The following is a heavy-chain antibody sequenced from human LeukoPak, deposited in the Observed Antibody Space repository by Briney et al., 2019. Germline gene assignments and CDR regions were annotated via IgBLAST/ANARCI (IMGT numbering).Heavy chain of an antibody. CDR1: GFIVSSNY. D-gene: IGHD3-10*01. J-gene: IGHJ3*02. CDR2: LYSGGNT. CDR3: VRESGFGELFPYAFDI. Sequence: GGSLRLSCAASGFIVSSNYMSWVRQAPGKGLEWVSVLYSGGNTYYTDSVKGRFAISRDYSRNTVYLQMNSLRAEDTAVYYCVRESGFGELFPYAFDIWGQGTVVTVSS. V-gene: IGHV3-53*01.